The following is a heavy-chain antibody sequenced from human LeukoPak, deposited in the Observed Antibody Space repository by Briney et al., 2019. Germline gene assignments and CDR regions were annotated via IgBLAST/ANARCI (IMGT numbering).Heavy chain of an antibody. J-gene: IGHJ4*02. CDR2: IIPIFGTA. CDR3: ARTLPSLLWFGELYY. D-gene: IGHD3-10*01. V-gene: IGHV1-69*01. CDR1: GGTFSSYA. Sequence: SVKVSCKASGGTFSSYAISWVRQAPGQGLEWMGGIIPIFGTANYAQKFQGRVTITADESTSTAYMELSSLRSEDTAVYYCARTLPSLLWFGELYYWGQGTLVTVPS.